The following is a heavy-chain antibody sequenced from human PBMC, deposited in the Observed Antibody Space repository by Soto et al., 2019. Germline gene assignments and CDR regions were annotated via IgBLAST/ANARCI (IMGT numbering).Heavy chain of an antibody. Sequence: GGSLRLSCAASGFTLSDYYMSWIRQAPGKGLEWVSYISSSGTSMFYADSVKGRFTFSRDIAKNSVYLQMNSLRAEDTAVYYCARVRGDSSGSYYFDYWGQGTLVTVSS. CDR2: ISSSGTSM. CDR3: ARVRGDSSGSYYFDY. V-gene: IGHV3-11*01. J-gene: IGHJ4*02. D-gene: IGHD3-22*01. CDR1: GFTLSDYY.